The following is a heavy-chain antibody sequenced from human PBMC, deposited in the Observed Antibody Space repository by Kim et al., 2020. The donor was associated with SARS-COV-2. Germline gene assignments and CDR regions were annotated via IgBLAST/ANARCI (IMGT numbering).Heavy chain of an antibody. CDR3: ARAQKVANTALIGFDY. D-gene: IGHD5-18*01. Sequence: SQTLSLTCAISGDSVSSNSAAWNWIRQSPSRGLEWLGRTYYRSKWYDDYAVSVKSRIIINPDTSKNQFSLHLNSVTPEDTAVYYCARAQKVANTALIGFDYWGQGTLVPVSS. J-gene: IGHJ4*02. V-gene: IGHV6-1*01. CDR1: GDSVSSNSAA. CDR2: TYYRSKWYD.